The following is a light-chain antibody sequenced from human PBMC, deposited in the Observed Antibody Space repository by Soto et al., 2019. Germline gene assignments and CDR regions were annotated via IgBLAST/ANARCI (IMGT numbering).Light chain of an antibody. Sequence: QSALTQPASVSGSPGQSITISCTGASSDVGGYNYVSWYQQHPGKAPKLMIYDVSNRPSGVSNRFSGSKSGNTASLTISGLQAEDEADYYCNSYTGSSPYVFGTGTKVTVL. CDR3: NSYTGSSPYV. CDR1: SSDVGGYNY. CDR2: DVS. V-gene: IGLV2-14*01. J-gene: IGLJ1*01.